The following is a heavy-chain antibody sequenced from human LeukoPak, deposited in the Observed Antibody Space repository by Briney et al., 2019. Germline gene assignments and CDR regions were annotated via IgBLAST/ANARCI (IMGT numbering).Heavy chain of an antibody. CDR1: GFTFNTYT. J-gene: IGHJ3*02. V-gene: IGHV3-48*01. Sequence: GGSLRLSCAASGFTFNTYTMNWVRQAPGKGLEWVSYISGSSGIIDYADSVRGRFTISRDNAKNSLYLQMNSLRAEDTAVYYCAKGDDIVVVVAGVDIWGQGTMVTVSS. CDR3: AKGDDIVVVVAGVDI. CDR2: ISGSSGII. D-gene: IGHD2-15*01.